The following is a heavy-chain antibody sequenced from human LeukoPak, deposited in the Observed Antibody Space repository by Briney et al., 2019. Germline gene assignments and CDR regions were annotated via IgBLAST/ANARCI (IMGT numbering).Heavy chain of an antibody. CDR3: ARRGAYSSSWYWEDYFDY. CDR1: GFTFSNYG. V-gene: IGHV3-30*01. J-gene: IGHJ4*02. D-gene: IGHD6-13*01. Sequence: GGSLRLSCAASGFTFSNYGMHWIRQAPGKGLEWVAFIPDDGSRTHYSDSVKGRFIISRDNSKNTLFLQMNSLRTEDTAVYYCARRGAYSSSWYWEDYFDYWGQGTLVTVSS. CDR2: IPDDGSRT.